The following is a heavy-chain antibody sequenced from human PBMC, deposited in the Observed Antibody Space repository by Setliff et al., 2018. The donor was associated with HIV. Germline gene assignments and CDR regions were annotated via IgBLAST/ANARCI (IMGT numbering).Heavy chain of an antibody. Sequence: GESLKISCAASGFTFSDYGMNWVRQAPGRGLEWVSHISSSSSRIYYADSVKGRFTISRDNAKNSLYLQMNSLRAEDTAVDYCARASRGGYYGSSGYAYWGQGTLVTVSS. J-gene: IGHJ4*02. V-gene: IGHV3-48*01. D-gene: IGHD3-22*01. CDR1: GFTFSDYG. CDR3: ARASRGGYYGSSGYAY. CDR2: ISSSSSRI.